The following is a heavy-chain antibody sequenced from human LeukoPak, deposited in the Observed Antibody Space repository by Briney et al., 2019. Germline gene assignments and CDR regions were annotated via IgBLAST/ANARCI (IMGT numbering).Heavy chain of an antibody. CDR3: ARLITIFGVVIQYFDY. D-gene: IGHD3-3*01. CDR2: IIPIFGTA. CDR1: GGTISSYA. Sequence: GSSVKVSCKASGGTISSYAISWVRQAPGQGLEWMGGIIPIFGTANYAQKFQGRVTITADESTSTAYMELRSLRSDDTAVYYCARLITIFGVVIQYFDYWGQGTLVTVSS. J-gene: IGHJ4*02. V-gene: IGHV1-69*01.